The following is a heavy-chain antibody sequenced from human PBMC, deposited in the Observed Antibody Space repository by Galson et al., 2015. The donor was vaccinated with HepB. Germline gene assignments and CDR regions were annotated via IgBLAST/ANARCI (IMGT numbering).Heavy chain of an antibody. D-gene: IGHD4-23*01. CDR3: ARPYGGNYHFDY. V-gene: IGHV3-74*01. CDR1: GFTFSFYW. J-gene: IGHJ4*02. Sequence: SLRLSCAASGFTFSFYWMHWVRQAPRKGLVWVSRINNGGTTTNYADSVKGRFTISRDNAKNTLYLQMNSLRAEDTAVYYCARPYGGNYHFDYWGQGTLVTVSS. CDR2: INNGGTTT.